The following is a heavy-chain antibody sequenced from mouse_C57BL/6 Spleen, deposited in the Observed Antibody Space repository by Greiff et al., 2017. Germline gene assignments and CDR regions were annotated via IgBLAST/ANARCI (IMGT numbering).Heavy chain of an antibody. J-gene: IGHJ3*01. CDR3: ARGLRGWFAY. D-gene: IGHD2-4*01. Sequence: EVKVEESGPGMVKPSQSLSLTCTVTGYSITSGYDWHWIRHFPGNKLEWMGYISYSGSTNYNPSLKSRISITHDTSKNHFFLKLNSVTTEDTATYYCARGLRGWFAYWGQGTLVTVSA. CDR2: ISYSGST. V-gene: IGHV3-1*01. CDR1: GYSITSGYD.